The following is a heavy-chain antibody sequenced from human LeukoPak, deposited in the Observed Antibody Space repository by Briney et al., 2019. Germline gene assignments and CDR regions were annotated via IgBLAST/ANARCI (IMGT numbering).Heavy chain of an antibody. CDR3: AKDWSGSYYRSLDY. V-gene: IGHV3-30*18. CDR1: GFTFSSYG. J-gene: IGHJ4*02. CDR2: ISYDGSNK. D-gene: IGHD3-10*01. Sequence: SGGSLRLSCAASGFTFSSYGMHWVRQAPGKGLEWVAVISYDGSNKYYADSVKGRFTISRDNSKNTLYLQMNSLRAEDTAVYYCAKDWSGSYYRSLDYWGQGTLVTVSS.